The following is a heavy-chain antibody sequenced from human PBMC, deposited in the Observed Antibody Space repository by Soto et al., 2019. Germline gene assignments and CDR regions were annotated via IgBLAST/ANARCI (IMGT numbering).Heavy chain of an antibody. CDR2: IKEDGTDK. J-gene: IGHJ4*02. V-gene: IGHV3-7*01. CDR1: GFSCSNSG. CDR3: AREWRPDY. Sequence: GGSLRLSCAASGFSCSNSGMSWVRQAPGKGLEWVANIKEDGTDKYYVDSVKGRFTISRDNAKNSLYLQMNSLKAEDTAVYYCAREWRPDYWGQGTLVTVSS.